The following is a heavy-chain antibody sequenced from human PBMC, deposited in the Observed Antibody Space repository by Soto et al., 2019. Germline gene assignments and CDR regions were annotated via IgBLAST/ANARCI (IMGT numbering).Heavy chain of an antibody. CDR2: IYYSGST. Sequence: QVQLQESGPGLVKPSQTLSLTCPVSGGSISSGDSYWSWIRQPPGKGLEWIGYIYYSGSTYYNPSLKSRVTISVDTSKNQFSLKLSSVTAADTAVYYCARERPDGARLDPWGQGTLVTVSS. V-gene: IGHV4-30-4*01. CDR1: GGSISSGDSY. CDR3: ARERPDGARLDP. D-gene: IGHD6-6*01. J-gene: IGHJ5*02.